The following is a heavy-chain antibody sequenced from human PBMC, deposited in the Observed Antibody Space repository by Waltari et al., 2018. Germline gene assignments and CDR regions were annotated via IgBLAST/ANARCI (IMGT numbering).Heavy chain of an antibody. CDR1: GGSISSYY. J-gene: IGHJ5*02. D-gene: IGHD3-10*01. Sequence: QVQLQESGPGLVKPSETLSLTCPVSGGSISSYYWSWIRQPPGKGLEWIGYIYYRGSTNYTPSLKSRVTISVDTSKNQFSLKLSSVTAADTAVYYCARHYYGSGRGGWFDPWGQGTLVTVSS. CDR3: ARHYYGSGRGGWFDP. CDR2: IYYRGST. V-gene: IGHV4-59*01.